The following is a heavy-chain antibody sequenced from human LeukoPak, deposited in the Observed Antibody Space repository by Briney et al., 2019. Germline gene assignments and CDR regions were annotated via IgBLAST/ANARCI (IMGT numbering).Heavy chain of an antibody. CDR1: SGSISSSSYY. D-gene: IGHD3-3*01. CDR3: ARKPDYDFWSGYRAGSGAFDI. CDR2: IYYSGST. V-gene: IGHV4-39*01. Sequence: TSETLSLTCTVSSGSISSSSYYWGWIRQPPGKGLEWIGSIYYSGSTYYNPSLKSRVTISVDTSKNQFSLKLSSVTAADTAVYYCARKPDYDFWSGYRAGSGAFDIWGQGTMVTVSS. J-gene: IGHJ3*02.